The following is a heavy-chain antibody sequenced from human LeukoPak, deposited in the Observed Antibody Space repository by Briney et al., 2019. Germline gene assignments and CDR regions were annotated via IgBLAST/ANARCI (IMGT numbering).Heavy chain of an antibody. J-gene: IGHJ4*02. D-gene: IGHD2-2*01. CDR1: GYSISSGYY. Sequence: SETLSLTCAVSGYSISSGYYWGWIRRPPGKGLEWIGSIYHSGSTYYNPSLKSRVTISVDTSKNQFSLKLSSVTAADTAVYYCARLGDIVVVPAVYFDYWGQGTLVTVSS. V-gene: IGHV4-38-2*01. CDR3: ARLGDIVVVPAVYFDY. CDR2: IYHSGST.